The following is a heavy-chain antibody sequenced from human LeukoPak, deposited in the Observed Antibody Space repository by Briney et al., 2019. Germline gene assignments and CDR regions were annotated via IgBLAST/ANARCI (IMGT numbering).Heavy chain of an antibody. D-gene: IGHD3-10*01. Sequence: PGGSLRLSCAASGFTFSDYEMNWVRQAPGKGLEWVSYISSSGSVIYYADSVKGRFTISRDNAKNSLYLQMNSLRVEDTAVYTCARGKGVYWGQGTLVTVSS. J-gene: IGHJ4*02. CDR1: GFTFSDYE. V-gene: IGHV3-48*03. CDR2: ISSSGSVI. CDR3: ARGKGVY.